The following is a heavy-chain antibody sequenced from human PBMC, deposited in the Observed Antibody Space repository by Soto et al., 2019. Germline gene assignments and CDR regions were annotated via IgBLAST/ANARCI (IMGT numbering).Heavy chain of an antibody. CDR2: IYYSGST. J-gene: IGHJ5*02. V-gene: IGHV4-59*01. CDR3: ARAGTTMVRGVISGWFDP. Sequence: SETLSLTRTVPGGSISSYYWSWIRQPPGKGLEWIGYIYYSGSTNYNPSLKSRVTISVDTSKNQFSLKLSSVTAADTAVYYCARAGTTMVRGVISGWFDPWGQGTLVTVSS. CDR1: GGSISSYY. D-gene: IGHD3-10*01.